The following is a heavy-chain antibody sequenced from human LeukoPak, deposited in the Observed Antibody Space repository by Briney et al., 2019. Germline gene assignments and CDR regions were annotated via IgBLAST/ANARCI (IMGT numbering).Heavy chain of an antibody. Sequence: ASVKVSCKASGGTFSSYAISWVRQAPGQGLEWVGGIIPIFGTANYVQKLQGRVTITADESTSTAYMELSSLRSEDTAVYYCARAALVGFTMIVVGRPAFDIWGQGTVVTVSS. CDR2: IIPIFGTA. J-gene: IGHJ3*02. D-gene: IGHD3-22*01. CDR1: GGTFSSYA. V-gene: IGHV1-69*01. CDR3: ARAALVGFTMIVVGRPAFDI.